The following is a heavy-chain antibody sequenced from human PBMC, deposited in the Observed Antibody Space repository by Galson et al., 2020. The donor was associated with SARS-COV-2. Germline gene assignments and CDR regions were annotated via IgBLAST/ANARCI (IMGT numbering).Heavy chain of an antibody. CDR1: GFTFDDFS. Sequence: GGSLRLSCATSGFTFDDFSMHWVRQAPGKGLEWVSGISWIDASTIGYAASVKGRFTISRDNANNSLHLQMNSLRAEDTALYYCAKGATASYATLDNWGQGALVTVSS. J-gene: IGHJ4*02. CDR2: ISWIDASTI. D-gene: IGHD2-21*02. V-gene: IGHV3-9*01. CDR3: AKGATASYATLDN.